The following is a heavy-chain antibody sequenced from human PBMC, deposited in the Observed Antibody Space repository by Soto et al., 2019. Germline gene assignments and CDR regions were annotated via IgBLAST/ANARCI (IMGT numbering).Heavy chain of an antibody. CDR2: IIPILGIA. CDR3: HTVKICSGGSCYGN. Sequence: QVRLVQSGAEVKKPGSSVKVSCKASGGTFSSYTISWVRQAPGQGLEWMGRIIPILGIANYAQKFQGRVTITADKSTSTAYMELSSLRSEDTAVYYCHTVKICSGGSCYGNWGQGTLVTVSS. D-gene: IGHD2-15*01. CDR1: GGTFSSYT. V-gene: IGHV1-69*02. J-gene: IGHJ4*02.